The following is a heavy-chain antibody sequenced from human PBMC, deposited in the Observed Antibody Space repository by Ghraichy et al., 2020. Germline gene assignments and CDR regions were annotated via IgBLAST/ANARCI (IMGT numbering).Heavy chain of an antibody. J-gene: IGHJ5*02. D-gene: IGHD6-19*01. CDR1: GDSVSTNSAA. CDR2: TYYRSKWYN. Sequence: SQTLSLTCAISGDSVSTNSAAWNWIRQSPSRGLEWLGRTYYRSKWYNDYAVSVKSRITINPDTSKNQFSLHLNSVTPKDTAVYYCVRDSGWSNWFDPWGQGTLVTVSS. CDR3: VRDSGWSNWFDP. V-gene: IGHV6-1*01.